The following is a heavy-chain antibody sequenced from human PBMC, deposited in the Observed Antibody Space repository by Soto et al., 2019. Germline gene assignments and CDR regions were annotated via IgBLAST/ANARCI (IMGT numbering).Heavy chain of an antibody. Sequence: PGGSLRLSCAASGFTFSSYAMSWVRQAPGKGLEWVSAISGSGGSTYYADSVKGRFTISRDNSKNTLYLQMNSLRAEDTAVYYCAKVIRIAVSIHYYGMDVWGQGTTVTVSS. J-gene: IGHJ6*02. D-gene: IGHD2-21*01. CDR2: ISGSGGST. V-gene: IGHV3-23*01. CDR3: AKVIRIAVSIHYYGMDV. CDR1: GFTFSSYA.